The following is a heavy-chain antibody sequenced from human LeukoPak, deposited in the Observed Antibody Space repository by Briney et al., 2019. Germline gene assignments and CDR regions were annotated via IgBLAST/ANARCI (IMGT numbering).Heavy chain of an antibody. V-gene: IGHV4-39*01. CDR1: GGSISSTNYY. CDR2: ISYSGGT. J-gene: IGHJ3*02. D-gene: IGHD3-22*01. Sequence: SETLSLTCTVSGGSISSTNYYWGWIRQPPGKGLEWIGSISYSGGTYYNPSLKSRVTISVDTSKNQFSLKLSSVTAADTAVYYCARHYYDSNAFDIWGQGTMVTVSS. CDR3: ARHYYDSNAFDI.